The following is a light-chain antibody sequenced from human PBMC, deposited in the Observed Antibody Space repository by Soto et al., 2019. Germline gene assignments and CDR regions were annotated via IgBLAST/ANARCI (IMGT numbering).Light chain of an antibody. Sequence: EIVMTQSPAILSVSPGERVTLSCRASQSVSHNLAWYQQKPGQAPRLLMYGASTRATGIPARFSGSGSGTEFTLTISSLQSEDSAAYYCQQYNNGYTFGQGTKLEIK. CDR3: QQYNNGYT. J-gene: IGKJ2*01. V-gene: IGKV3-15*01. CDR1: QSVSHN. CDR2: GAS.